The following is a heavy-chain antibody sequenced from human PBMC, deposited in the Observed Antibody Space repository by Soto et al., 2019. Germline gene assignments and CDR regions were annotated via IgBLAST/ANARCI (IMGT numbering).Heavy chain of an antibody. CDR2: INYSGST. J-gene: IGHJ4*02. CDR1: GGTISNYY. V-gene: IGHV4-59*12. D-gene: IGHD6-6*01. Sequence: PSETLSLTCTVSGGTISNYYWSWIRQPPGKGLEWIAEINYSGSTNYNPSLKSRVTMSVDTSKNQSSLKLSSVTAADTAVYYCARTSRFDCWGQGTLVTSPQ. CDR3: ARTSRFDC.